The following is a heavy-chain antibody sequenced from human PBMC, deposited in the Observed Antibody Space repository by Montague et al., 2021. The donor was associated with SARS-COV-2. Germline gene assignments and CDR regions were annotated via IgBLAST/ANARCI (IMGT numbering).Heavy chain of an antibody. CDR2: ITHSSNVI. Sequence: SLRLSCAASGFPFSEYSMNWVRQAPGTGLEWVSSITHSSNVINYADSVKGRFTIYRDNAKNSLYLQMSSLTAEDTAVYYCARSRPGQYYDSRGYYFDYWGQGTLVTVSS. CDR1: GFPFSEYS. J-gene: IGHJ4*02. CDR3: ARSRPGQYYDSRGYYFDY. V-gene: IGHV3-21*04. D-gene: IGHD3-22*01.